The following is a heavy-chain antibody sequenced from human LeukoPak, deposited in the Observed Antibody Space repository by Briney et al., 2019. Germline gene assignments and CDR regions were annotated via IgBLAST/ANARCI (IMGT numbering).Heavy chain of an antibody. V-gene: IGHV4-39*02. J-gene: IGHJ4*02. Sequence: SETLSLTCTAPGGSISSSRYYWGWIRQPPGKGLEWIGTMYYDGITYYNPSLKSRVTISVDTSKNHLSLKLSSVTAADTAVYYCARRRAAACDNWGQGSLVTVSS. D-gene: IGHD6-25*01. CDR1: GGSISSSRYY. CDR3: ARRRAAACDN. CDR2: MYYDGIT.